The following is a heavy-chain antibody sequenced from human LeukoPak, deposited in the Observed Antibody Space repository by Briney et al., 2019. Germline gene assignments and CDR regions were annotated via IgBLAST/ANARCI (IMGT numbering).Heavy chain of an antibody. CDR1: GGSISSSSYY. Sequence: PSETLSLTCTVSGGSISSSSYYWGWIRQPPGKGLEWIGSTYYSGTTHCNPSLESRVTISVDTSKNQFSLKLASVTAADTAVYYCAKGAGGFSYYNWFDPWGQGTLVTVSS. J-gene: IGHJ5*02. CDR3: AKGAGGFSYYNWFDP. V-gene: IGHV4-39*07. D-gene: IGHD5-18*01. CDR2: TYYSGTT.